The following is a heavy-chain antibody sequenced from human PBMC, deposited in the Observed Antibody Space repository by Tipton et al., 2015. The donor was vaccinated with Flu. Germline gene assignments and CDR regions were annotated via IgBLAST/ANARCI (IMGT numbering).Heavy chain of an antibody. V-gene: IGHV5-51*01. D-gene: IGHD2-21*02. J-gene: IGHJ4*02. CDR1: GSSFSSYW. CDR3: VRQNCGGDCYPGY. Sequence: VQLVQSGAEVKKPGESLKISCKGSGSSFSSYWIAWVRQRPGKGLEWMGIIYPDDSDTKYSPSFQGQVTFSADKSVNTAYLQWTSLKASDTATYFCVRQNCGGDCYPGYWGQGTLVTVSS. CDR2: IYPDDSDT.